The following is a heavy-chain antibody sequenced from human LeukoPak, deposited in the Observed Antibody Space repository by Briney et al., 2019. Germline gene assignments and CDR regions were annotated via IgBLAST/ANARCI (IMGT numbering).Heavy chain of an antibody. CDR1: GYTFTDCY. CDR3: AKDYSNYSMGY. Sequence: ASVKVSCKVSGYTFTDCYMHWVQQAPGKGLEWMGLVDPEDGETIYAEKFQGRVTITADTSTDTAYMELSSLRSEDTAVYYCAKDYSNYSMGYWGQGTLVTVSS. CDR2: VDPEDGET. J-gene: IGHJ4*02. D-gene: IGHD4-11*01. V-gene: IGHV1-69-2*01.